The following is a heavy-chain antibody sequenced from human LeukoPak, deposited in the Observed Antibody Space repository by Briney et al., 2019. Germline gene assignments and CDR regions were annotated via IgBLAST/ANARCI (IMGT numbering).Heavy chain of an antibody. Sequence: PSEPLSLTCTVSGGSISSGGYYWSWIRQHPGKGLEWIGYIYYSGSTYYNPSLKSRVTISVDTSKNQFSLKLSSVTAADTAVYYCARERRDGSNLVAYWGQGTLVTVPS. V-gene: IGHV4-31*03. CDR2: IYYSGST. CDR3: ARERRDGSNLVAY. D-gene: IGHD5-24*01. CDR1: GGSISSGGYY. J-gene: IGHJ4*02.